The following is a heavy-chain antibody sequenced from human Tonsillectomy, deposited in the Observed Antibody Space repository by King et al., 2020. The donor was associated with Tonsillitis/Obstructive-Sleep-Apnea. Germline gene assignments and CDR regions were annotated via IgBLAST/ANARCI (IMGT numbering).Heavy chain of an antibody. CDR3: ARGRGEMYSSTWYAHYYYFMDV. D-gene: IGHD6-13*01. CDR1: GGSFSGYY. J-gene: IGHJ6*03. V-gene: IGHV4-34*01. Sequence: QVQLQQWGAGLLKPSETLSLTCSVFGGSFSGYYWTWIRQPPGKGLEWIGEINLSGSTNYNPSVKSRVTISLDTSKNQFSLKLSSVTAADTALYYCARGRGEMYSSTWYAHYYYFMDVWGTGTTVTVSS. CDR2: INLSGST.